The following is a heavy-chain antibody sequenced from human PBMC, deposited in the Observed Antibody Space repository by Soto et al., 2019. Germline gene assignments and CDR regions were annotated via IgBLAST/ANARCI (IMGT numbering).Heavy chain of an antibody. CDR1: GVVFRNYA. CDR2: IIPDFGTA. V-gene: IGHV1-69*01. CDR3: ARDRRGSYSFDS. J-gene: IGHJ5*01. D-gene: IGHD1-26*01. Sequence: QVQLVQSGAEVKKPGSSVKVSCKASGVVFRNYAINWERQAPGHGLEWMGGIIPDFGTADYPQKFQGRVTITADESTTTAYMELTSLKAEDTAVYFCARDRRGSYSFDSWGQGTLVTVAS.